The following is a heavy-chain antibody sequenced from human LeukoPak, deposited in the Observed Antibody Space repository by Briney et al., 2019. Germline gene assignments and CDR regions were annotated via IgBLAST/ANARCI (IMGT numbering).Heavy chain of an antibody. CDR1: GFTFSSYE. CDR2: ISSSGSTK. V-gene: IGHV3-48*03. CDR3: TTVGAGNYYVMEV. Sequence: GGSLRLSCAASGFTFSSYEMNRVRQAPGKGLEWVSYISSSGSTKLYADSVKGRFAISRDNAKNSLYLQMNSLRAEDTAVYYCTTVGAGNYYVMEVWGQGTTVTVSS. J-gene: IGHJ6*02. D-gene: IGHD4/OR15-4a*01.